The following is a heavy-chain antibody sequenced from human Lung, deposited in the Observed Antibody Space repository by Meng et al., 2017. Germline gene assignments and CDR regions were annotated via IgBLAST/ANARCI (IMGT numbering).Heavy chain of an antibody. CDR2: IIPIFGAA. D-gene: IGHD3-22*01. J-gene: IGHJ4*02. CDR3: ARNYYDSSAYYGPFDY. V-gene: IGHV1-69*05. CDR1: GCTFHFSSYA. Sequence: SSVNVSCKASGCTFHFSSYAFSWVRQAPGQGLEWMGGIIPIFGAANYAEKFQGRITIKTDESTSTAYMELSSLRSEDTAVYFCARNYYDSSAYYGPFDYWGQGTLVTVSS.